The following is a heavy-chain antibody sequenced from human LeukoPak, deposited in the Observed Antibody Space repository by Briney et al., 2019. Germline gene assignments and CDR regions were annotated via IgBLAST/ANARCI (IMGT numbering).Heavy chain of an antibody. J-gene: IGHJ4*02. D-gene: IGHD4-11*01. CDR2: IKQDGSEK. V-gene: IGHV3-7*01. CDR3: ARSGLQFFDY. Sequence: GGSLRLSCAASGFTCSSYWMSWVRQAPGKGLEWVANIKQDGSEKYYVDSVKGRFTISRDNAKNSLYLQMNSLRAEDTAVYYCARSGLQFFDYWGQGTLVTVSS. CDR1: GFTCSSYW.